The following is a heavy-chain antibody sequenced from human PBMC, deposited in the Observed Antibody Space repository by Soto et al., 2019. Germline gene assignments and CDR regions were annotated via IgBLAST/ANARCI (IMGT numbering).Heavy chain of an antibody. CDR3: PTARISSDNDSSDY. Sequence: GGSLRLSCAASGFTFDDYGMHWVRQVPGKGLEWVSFISWNGATTYYAGSVEGRFTVSRDNTKNSLYLQMNSLRIEDTALYYCPTARISSDNDSSDYWRQRTLFTVSS. D-gene: IGHD3-16*01. CDR2: ISWNGATT. CDR1: GFTFDDYG. V-gene: IGHV3-43*01. J-gene: IGHJ4*02.